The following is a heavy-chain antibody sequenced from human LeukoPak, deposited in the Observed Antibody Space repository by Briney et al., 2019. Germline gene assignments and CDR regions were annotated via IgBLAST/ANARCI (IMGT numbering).Heavy chain of an antibody. J-gene: IGHJ5*02. CDR2: INPSGGST. V-gene: IGHV1-46*01. CDR1: GYTFSSYY. D-gene: IGHD3-22*01. CDR3: ARDYYDSSGYYP. Sequence: ASVRVSCKASGYTFSSYYMHWVRQAPGQGLEWMGMINPSGGSTSYTPKFQGRVTMPRDMSTSTVYMELSSLRSEDTAVYYCARDYYDSSGYYPWGQGTLVTVSS.